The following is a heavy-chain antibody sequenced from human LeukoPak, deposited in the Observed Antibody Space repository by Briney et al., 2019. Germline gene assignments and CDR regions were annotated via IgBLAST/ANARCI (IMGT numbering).Heavy chain of an antibody. V-gene: IGHV4-34*01. D-gene: IGHD3-3*01. CDR2: INHSGST. J-gene: IGHJ5*02. Sequence: SSETLSLTCAVYGGSFSGYYWSWIRQPPGKGLEWIGEINHSGSTNYNPSLKSRVTISVDTSKNQFSLKLSSVTAADTAVYYCARGRHVWSGYYHWFDLWGQGTLVTVSS. CDR3: ARGRHVWSGYYHWFDL. CDR1: GGSFSGYY.